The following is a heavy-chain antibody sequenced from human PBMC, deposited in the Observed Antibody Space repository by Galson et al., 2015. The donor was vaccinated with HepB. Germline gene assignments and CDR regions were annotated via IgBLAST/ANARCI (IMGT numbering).Heavy chain of an antibody. V-gene: IGHV4-39*01. J-gene: IGHJ4*02. D-gene: IGHD3-22*01. CDR3: ARHPIIDYFDDSGRYYGIDY. CDR1: GGSISNNDNC. Sequence: ETLSLTCFVSGGSISNNDNCWAWIRQSPGKRLEWIGSIYHSGSTYYNPSLKTRVTISVDTSKNQFSVKLSSVTAADTAVYFCARHPIIDYFDDSGRYYGIDYWGQGTLVTVSS. CDR2: IYHSGST.